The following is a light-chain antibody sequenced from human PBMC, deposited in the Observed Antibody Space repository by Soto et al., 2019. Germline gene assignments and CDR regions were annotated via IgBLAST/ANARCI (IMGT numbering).Light chain of an antibody. CDR2: KAS. CDR1: HSISFY. V-gene: IGKV1-5*03. J-gene: IGKJ1*01. CDR3: QHYNSNTWT. Sequence: DIHMTQSPSTMSASVGDTVTITCRASHSISFYLAWYQQKPGTAPKLLIYKASSLATGVPSRFSGSGSGTEFTLTISSLQPDDFATFYCQHYNSNTWTFGQGTKVDI.